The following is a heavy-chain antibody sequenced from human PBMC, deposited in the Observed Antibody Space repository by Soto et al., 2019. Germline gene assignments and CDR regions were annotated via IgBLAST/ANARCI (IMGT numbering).Heavy chain of an antibody. D-gene: IGHD3-22*01. CDR1: GGSISTDY. CDR3: ARHLVVVVGTKARIRQTDN. Sequence: SETLSLTCTVSGGSISTDYWSWIRQPPGKGLKFIAYIFNNGNTAYNPSLRSRVTISQDTSKNQFSLRLSSVTAADTAVYYCARHLVVVVGTKARIRQTDNWGEGTLVTVSS. CDR2: IFNNGNT. J-gene: IGHJ4*02. V-gene: IGHV4-59*08.